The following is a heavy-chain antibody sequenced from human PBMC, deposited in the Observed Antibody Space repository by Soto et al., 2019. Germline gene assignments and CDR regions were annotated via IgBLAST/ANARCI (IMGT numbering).Heavy chain of an antibody. D-gene: IGHD2-15*01. CDR1: GYTFTSYY. CDR3: ARVPTICSGGSCYSTSNAFDI. CDR2: INPSGGST. Sequence: GASVKVSCKASGYTFTSYYMHWVRQAPGQGLEWMGIINPSGGSTSYAQKFQGRVTMTRDTSTSTVYMELSSLRSEDTAVYYCARVPTICSGGSCYSTSNAFDIWGKGTMVTVS. V-gene: IGHV1-46*01. J-gene: IGHJ3*02.